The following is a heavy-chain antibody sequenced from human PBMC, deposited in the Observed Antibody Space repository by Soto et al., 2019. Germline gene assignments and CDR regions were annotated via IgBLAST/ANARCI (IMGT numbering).Heavy chain of an antibody. CDR2: ISSSGSTI. D-gene: IGHD6-13*01. CDR1: GFTFSSYE. Sequence: LRLSCATSGFTFSSYEMNWVRQAPGKGLEWVSYISSSGSTIYYADSVKGRFTISRDNAKNSLYLQMDSLRAEDTAVYYCARDQEAGSFFPYYYGMDVWGQGTTVTVSS. V-gene: IGHV3-48*03. CDR3: ARDQEAGSFFPYYYGMDV. J-gene: IGHJ6*02.